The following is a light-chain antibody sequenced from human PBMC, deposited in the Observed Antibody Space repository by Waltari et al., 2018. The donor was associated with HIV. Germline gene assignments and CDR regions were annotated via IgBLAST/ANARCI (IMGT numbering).Light chain of an antibody. J-gene: IGLJ2*01. Sequence: QSVLSQAPSASGTPGQSVAISCSGRTSNIGSHAVNWYQQLPGTAPKLLIHTNDQRPSGVPDRFSGSKSGTSASLAISGLQSADESDYYCATWDDSLNGPLFGGGTKLTVL. CDR2: TND. V-gene: IGLV1-44*01. CDR3: ATWDDSLNGPL. CDR1: TSNIGSHA.